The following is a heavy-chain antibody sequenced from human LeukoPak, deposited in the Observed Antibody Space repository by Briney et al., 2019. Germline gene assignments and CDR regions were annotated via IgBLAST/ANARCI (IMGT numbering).Heavy chain of an antibody. J-gene: IGHJ5*02. V-gene: IGHV3-74*01. CDR1: GLTFSNYW. D-gene: IGHD5-12*01. CDR3: AKILGQQVVTIDA. CDR2: ITSDGSGT. Sequence: PGGSLRLSCAASGLTFSNYWMHWVRQAPGQGLVWVPRITSDGSGTNYADSVKGRFTISRDNAKSTLYLQMNSLRADDTGVYYCAKILGQQVVTIDAWGQGTLVTVSS.